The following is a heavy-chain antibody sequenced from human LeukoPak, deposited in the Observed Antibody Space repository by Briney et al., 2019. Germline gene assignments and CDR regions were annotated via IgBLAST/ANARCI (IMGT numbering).Heavy chain of an antibody. CDR1: GFTFSSYS. CDR3: ARGPSRTTPGSTDYMDV. Sequence: GGSLRLSCAASGFTFSSYSMNWVRQAPRKGLEWVSSISSSSSYIYYADSVKGRFTISRDNAKNSLYLQMNSLRAEDTAVYYCARGPSRTTPGSTDYMDVWGKGTTVTVSS. V-gene: IGHV3-21*01. D-gene: IGHD2/OR15-2a*01. J-gene: IGHJ6*03. CDR2: ISSSSSYI.